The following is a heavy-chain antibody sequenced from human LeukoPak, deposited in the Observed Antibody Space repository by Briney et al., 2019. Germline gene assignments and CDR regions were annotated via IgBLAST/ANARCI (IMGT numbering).Heavy chain of an antibody. CDR1: GGSISSSSYY. CDR2: IYHSGST. D-gene: IGHD1/OR15-1a*01. Sequence: PSETLSLTCTVSGGSISSSSYYWGWIRQPPGKGLEWIGSIYHSGSTYYNPSLKSRVTIAVDTSKKQFSLRLRSVTAADTAIYYCARVSGLNNFDLWGQGTRVTVSS. CDR3: ARVSGLNNFDL. V-gene: IGHV4-39*07. J-gene: IGHJ4*02.